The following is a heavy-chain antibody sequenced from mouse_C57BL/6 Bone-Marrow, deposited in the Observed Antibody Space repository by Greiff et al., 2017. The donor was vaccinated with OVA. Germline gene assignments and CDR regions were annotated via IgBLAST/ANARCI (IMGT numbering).Heavy chain of an antibody. CDR1: GYTFTSYG. CDR3: ASLEYCSSYGFAY. V-gene: IGHV1-81*01. D-gene: IGHD1-1*01. CDR2: IYPRSGNT. Sequence: VQLQQSGAELARPGASVKLSCKASGYTFTSYGISWVKQRTGQGLEWIGEIYPRSGNTYYNEKFKGKATLTADTSSSTAYMELRSLTSEDSAVCFGASLEYCSSYGFAYWGQGTLVTVSA. J-gene: IGHJ3*01.